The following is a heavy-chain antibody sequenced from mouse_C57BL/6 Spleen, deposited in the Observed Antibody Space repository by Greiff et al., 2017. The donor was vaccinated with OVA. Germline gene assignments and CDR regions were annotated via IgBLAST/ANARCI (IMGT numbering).Heavy chain of an antibody. J-gene: IGHJ3*01. D-gene: IGHD2-1*01. CDR1: GYTFTEYT. CDR3: ARHEGRADGNLAWFAY. Sequence: VQLQQSGAELVKPGASVKLSCKASGYTFTEYTIHWVKQRPGQGLEWIGWFYPGSGSIKYNEKFKDKATLTADKSSSTVYMELSRLTSEDSAVYFCARHEGRADGNLAWFAYWGQGTLVTVSA. V-gene: IGHV1-62-2*01. CDR2: FYPGSGSI.